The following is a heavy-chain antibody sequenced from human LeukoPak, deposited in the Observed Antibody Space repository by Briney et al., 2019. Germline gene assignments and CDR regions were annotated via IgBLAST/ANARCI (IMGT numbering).Heavy chain of an antibody. CDR3: ARVGYSYGYGDWNHFDY. D-gene: IGHD5-18*01. Sequence: GGSLRLSCAASGFAVSSNYMSWVRQAPGKGLEWVSIIYSGGGTYYADSVKGRFTISRDNSKNTLYLQMNSLRAEDTAVYFCARVGYSYGYGDWNHFDYWGQGTLVTVSS. V-gene: IGHV3-66*02. J-gene: IGHJ4*02. CDR2: IYSGGGT. CDR1: GFAVSSNY.